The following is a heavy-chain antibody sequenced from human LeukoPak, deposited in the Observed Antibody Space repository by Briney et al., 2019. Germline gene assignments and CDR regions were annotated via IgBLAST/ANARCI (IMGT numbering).Heavy chain of an antibody. V-gene: IGHV3-23*01. D-gene: IGHD3-10*01. Sequence: GGSLRLSCAASGFTFTTYAMSWVRQAPGKGLEWVSAIGGSSDFTYYAEYVKGRFTISRDNSKKTLYLQMNNLRAEDTAVYYCAKADRGWGVITKDWGQGTLVTVSS. CDR3: AKADRGWGVITKD. CDR1: GFTFTTYA. CDR2: IGGSSDFT. J-gene: IGHJ4*02.